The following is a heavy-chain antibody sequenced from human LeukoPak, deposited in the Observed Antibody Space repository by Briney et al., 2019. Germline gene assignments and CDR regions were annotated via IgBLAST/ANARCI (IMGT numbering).Heavy chain of an antibody. CDR2: VDPEDGET. V-gene: IGHV1-69-2*01. Sequence: ATVKISCKVSGYTFTDYYMHWVQQAPGKGLEWMGLVDPEDGETIYAEKFQGRVTITADTSTDTAYMELSSLRSEDTAVYYCATSPFDRYGDYTLGFDYWGQGTLVTVSS. CDR3: ATSPFDRYGDYTLGFDY. J-gene: IGHJ4*02. D-gene: IGHD4-17*01. CDR1: GYTFTDYY.